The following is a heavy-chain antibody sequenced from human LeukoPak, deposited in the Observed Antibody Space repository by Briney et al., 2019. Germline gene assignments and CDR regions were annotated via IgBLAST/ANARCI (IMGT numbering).Heavy chain of an antibody. D-gene: IGHD2-2*01. V-gene: IGHV1-69*02. Sequence: SVKVSCKASGGTFSSYTISWVRQAPGQGLEWMGRIIPILGIANYAQQFQGRVTITADKSTSTAYMELSSLRSEDTAVYYCASNEKRTYCSSTSCSYFDYWGQGTLVTVSS. CDR2: IIPILGIA. CDR1: GGTFSSYT. J-gene: IGHJ4*02. CDR3: ASNEKRTYCSSTSCSYFDY.